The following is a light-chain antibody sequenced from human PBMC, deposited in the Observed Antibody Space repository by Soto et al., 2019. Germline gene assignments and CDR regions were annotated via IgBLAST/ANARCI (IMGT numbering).Light chain of an antibody. V-gene: IGKV3-15*01. CDR1: QSVSSN. J-gene: IGKJ1*01. CDR3: QQYNTWPRT. Sequence: EIVMTQSPATLSVSPGERATLSCRASQSVSSNLAWYQQKPGQPPRLLIYGASTRATGIPARFSGSGSGTEFTLTISSLQSEDFAIYYWQQYNTWPRTFGQGTKVEIK. CDR2: GAS.